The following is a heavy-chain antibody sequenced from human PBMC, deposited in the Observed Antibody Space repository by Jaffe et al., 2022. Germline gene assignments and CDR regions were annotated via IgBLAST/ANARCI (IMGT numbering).Heavy chain of an antibody. J-gene: IGHJ5*02. D-gene: IGHD3-16*01. Sequence: QVQLVQSGAEVKKPGASVKVSCKASGYTFTSYDINWVRQATGQGLEWMGWMNPNSGNTGYAQKFQGRVTMTRNTSISTAYMELSSLRSEDTAVYYCARGPGYYDYIWGSLSSDPWGQGTLVTVSS. CDR2: MNPNSGNT. CDR1: GYTFTSYD. V-gene: IGHV1-8*01. CDR3: ARGPGYYDYIWGSLSSDP.